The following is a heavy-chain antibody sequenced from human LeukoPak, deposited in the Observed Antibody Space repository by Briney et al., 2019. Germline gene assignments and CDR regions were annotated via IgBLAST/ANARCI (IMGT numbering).Heavy chain of an antibody. V-gene: IGHV4-4*02. CDR3: ARVYSSGWYLWFDP. D-gene: IGHD6-19*01. Sequence: SETLSLTCAVSGGSISSSNWWSWVRQPPGKGLEWIGEIYHSGSTNYNPSLKSRVTISVDKSKNQFSLKLGSVTAADTAVYYCARVYSSGWYLWFDPWGQGTLVTVSS. CDR1: GGSISSSNW. J-gene: IGHJ5*02. CDR2: IYHSGST.